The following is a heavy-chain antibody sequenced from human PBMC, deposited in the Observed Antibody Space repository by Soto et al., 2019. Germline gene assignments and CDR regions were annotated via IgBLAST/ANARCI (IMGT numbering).Heavy chain of an antibody. CDR3: TRLLNFDY. V-gene: IGHV3-48*02. CDR2: ISSSGGST. J-gene: IGHJ4*02. Sequence: PGGSLRLSCEAAGFIFSSYVMNWVRQAPGKGLEWISYISSSGGSTFYADSVKGRFTISRDNAKNSLYLQMDSLRDDDTGVYYCTRLLNFDYWGQGTLVTVSS. CDR1: GFIFSSYV.